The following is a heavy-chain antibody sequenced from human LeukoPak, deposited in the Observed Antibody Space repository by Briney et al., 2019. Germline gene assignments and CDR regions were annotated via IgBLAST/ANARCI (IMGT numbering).Heavy chain of an antibody. J-gene: IGHJ5*02. V-gene: IGHV3-74*01. CDR3: ARENFDP. CDR1: GFTFNNYW. Sequence: GGSLRLSCAASGFTFNNYWMHWVRQAPGKGLLWVSRINTDGGSTSYADSVKGRFTITRDNAKNMVYLQMNSLRGEDTAVYYCARENFDPWGQGTQVTVSS. CDR2: INTDGGST.